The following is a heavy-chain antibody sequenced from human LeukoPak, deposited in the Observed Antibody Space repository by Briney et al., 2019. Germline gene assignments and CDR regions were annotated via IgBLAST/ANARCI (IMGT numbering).Heavy chain of an antibody. CDR3: AKDHSQYSSGWYSPPDY. Sequence: PGGSLRLSCAASGFTFSSYGMHWVRQAPGNGLEWVAFIRYDGSNKYYADSVKGRFTISRDNSKNTLYLQMNSLRAEDTAVYYCAKDHSQYSSGWYSPPDYWGQGTLVTVSS. D-gene: IGHD6-19*01. CDR2: IRYDGSNK. J-gene: IGHJ4*02. CDR1: GFTFSSYG. V-gene: IGHV3-30*02.